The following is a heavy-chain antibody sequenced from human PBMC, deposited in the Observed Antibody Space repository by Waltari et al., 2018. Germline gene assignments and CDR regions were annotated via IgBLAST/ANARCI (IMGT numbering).Heavy chain of an antibody. Sequence: DVQLVESGGGLVKPRGSLRLSCAASGFTFNNYNMYWVRQAPGKWLEWVASISSSSSFMYYSDSVKGRFIVSRDNSKDSLYLQMDSLRADDTAVYYCVRVRSTSDFFLDVWGNGATVTVSS. J-gene: IGHJ6*04. CDR2: ISSSSSFM. D-gene: IGHD2-2*01. V-gene: IGHV3-21*02. CDR3: VRVRSTSDFFLDV. CDR1: GFTFNNYN.